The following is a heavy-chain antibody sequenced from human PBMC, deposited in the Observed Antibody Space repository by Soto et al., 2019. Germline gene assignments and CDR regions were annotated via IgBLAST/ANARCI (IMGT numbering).Heavy chain of an antibody. CDR3: AEDKAVAGTDAKYYYYYGMDV. D-gene: IGHD6-19*01. Sequence: PGGSLRLSCAASGFTFDDYTMHWVRQAPGKGLEWVSLISWDGGSTYYADSVKGRFTISRDNSKNSLYLQMNSLRTEDTALYYCAEDKAVAGTDAKYYYYYGMDVWGQGTTVTVSS. CDR1: GFTFDDYT. V-gene: IGHV3-43*01. CDR2: ISWDGGST. J-gene: IGHJ6*02.